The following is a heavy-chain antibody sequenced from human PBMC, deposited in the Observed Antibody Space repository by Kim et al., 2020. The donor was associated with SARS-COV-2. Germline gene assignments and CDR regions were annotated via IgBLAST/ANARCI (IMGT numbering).Heavy chain of an antibody. J-gene: IGHJ4*02. Sequence: KYSQDLLGRVTISRDTSATTVYLELSSLTSEDTAMYFCARDREYTYGYSFHWGQGTLVTVSS. CDR3: ARDREYTYGYSFH. D-gene: IGHD5-18*01. V-gene: IGHV1-3*01.